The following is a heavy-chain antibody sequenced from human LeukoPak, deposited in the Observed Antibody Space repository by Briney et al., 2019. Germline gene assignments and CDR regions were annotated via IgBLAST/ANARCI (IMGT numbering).Heavy chain of an antibody. D-gene: IGHD5-12*01. CDR1: GFTFSSYA. CDR3: AKMRGDIVAASTWFFDY. J-gene: IGHJ4*02. Sequence: PGGSLRLSCAASGFTFSSYAMSWVRQAPGKGLEWVSAISGSGGSTYYADSVKGRFTISRDNSKNTLYLQTNSLRAEDTAVYYCAKMRGDIVAASTWFFDYWGQGTLVTVSS. V-gene: IGHV3-23*01. CDR2: ISGSGGST.